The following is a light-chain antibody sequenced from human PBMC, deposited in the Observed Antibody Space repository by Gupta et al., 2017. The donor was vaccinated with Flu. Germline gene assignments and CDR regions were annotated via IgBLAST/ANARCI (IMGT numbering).Light chain of an antibody. CDR3: HQYNSFPWT. J-gene: IGKJ1*01. V-gene: IGKV1-8*01. Sequence: PSSLSASIGDRVTLTCRASQDVSGCLAWYQQKPGRAPKLLIYAASTLHSGVPARFSGSRSGTEFTLTISGLQSEDFATYYCHQYNSFPWTFGQGTKVEIK. CDR1: QDVSGC. CDR2: AAS.